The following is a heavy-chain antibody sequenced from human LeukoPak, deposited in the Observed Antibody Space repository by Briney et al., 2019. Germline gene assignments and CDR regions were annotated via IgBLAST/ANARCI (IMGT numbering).Heavy chain of an antibody. V-gene: IGHV4-39*01. Sequence: MSSETLSLTCTVSGGSISSNSNYWAWIRQPPGRGLEWTGSVSYGGSTYYSPSLESRVTISVDTSKNQFSLKLSSVTAADTAVYYCARQALWFFDHWGQGTLVTVSS. CDR2: VSYGGST. CDR3: ARQALWFFDH. D-gene: IGHD2-21*01. CDR1: GGSISSNSNY. J-gene: IGHJ4*02.